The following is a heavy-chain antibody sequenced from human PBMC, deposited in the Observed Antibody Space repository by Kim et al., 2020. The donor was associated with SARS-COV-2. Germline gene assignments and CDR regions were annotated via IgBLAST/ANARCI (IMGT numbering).Heavy chain of an antibody. CDR3: ARGRSVNFFFFDF. J-gene: IGHJ4*02. CDR2: VSWNSGSV. V-gene: IGHV3-9*01. Sequence: GGSLRLSCAASGFTLADYGMHWVRQVPGKGPEWVAAVSWNSGSVSYAGSVKGRFSISRDNAKNALYLQMNGLRPEDTALYYCARGRSVNFFFFDFWGPGT. CDR1: GFTLADYG. D-gene: IGHD1-7*01.